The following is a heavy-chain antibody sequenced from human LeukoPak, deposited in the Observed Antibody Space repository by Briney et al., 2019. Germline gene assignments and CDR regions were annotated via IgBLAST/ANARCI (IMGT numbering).Heavy chain of an antibody. CDR1: GGSISSYY. V-gene: IGHV4-39*07. J-gene: IGHJ4*02. CDR3: ARTDPTGENSSDYPEDY. D-gene: IGHD3-22*01. Sequence: MPSETLSLTCTVSGGSISSYYWGWIRQPPGKGLEWIGSIYYSGTTYYNPSLKSRVTIFVDTSKNQFSLKLSSVTAADTAVYYCARTDPTGENSSDYPEDYWGQGTLVTVSS. CDR2: IYYSGTT.